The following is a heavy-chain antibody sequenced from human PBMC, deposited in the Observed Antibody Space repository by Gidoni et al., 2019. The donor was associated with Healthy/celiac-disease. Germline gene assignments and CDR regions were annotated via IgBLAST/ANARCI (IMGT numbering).Heavy chain of an antibody. Sequence: QVQLVESGGGVVQPGRSLSLSCAAPGFTFSRYALHWVRQAPGKGLEWVAVISYDGSNKYYADSVKGRFTISRDNSKNTLYLQMNSLRAEDTAVYYCARGPNWNDEVLFLSYFDYWGQGTLVTVSS. D-gene: IGHD1-1*01. CDR3: ARGPNWNDEVLFLSYFDY. J-gene: IGHJ4*02. CDR2: ISYDGSNK. V-gene: IGHV3-30-3*01. CDR1: GFTFSRYA.